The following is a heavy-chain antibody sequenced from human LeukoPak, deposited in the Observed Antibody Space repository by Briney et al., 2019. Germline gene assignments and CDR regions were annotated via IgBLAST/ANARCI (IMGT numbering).Heavy chain of an antibody. CDR3: TRRRNYLSHFDY. V-gene: IGHV4-34*01. CDR1: GGSFSGYY. CDR2: INHSGST. Sequence: PSETLSLTCTVYGGSFSGYYWSWIRQPPGKGLGWIGEINHSGSTNYNPSLKSRVTISVDTSKNQFSLKLSSVTAADTAVYYCTRRRNYLSHFDYWGQGTLVTVSS. J-gene: IGHJ4*02. D-gene: IGHD1-7*01.